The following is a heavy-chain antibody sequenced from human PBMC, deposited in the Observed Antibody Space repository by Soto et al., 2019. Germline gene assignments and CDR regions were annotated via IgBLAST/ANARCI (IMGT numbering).Heavy chain of an antibody. V-gene: IGHV3-30-3*01. CDR2: ISYDGSNK. Sequence: GGSLRLSCAASGFTFSSYAMHWVRQAPGKGLEWVAVISYDGSNKYYADSVKGRFTISRDNSKNTLYLQMNSLRAEDTAVYYCARDSEMGPLLWFGEFLTHDAFDIWGQGTMVTVSS. CDR3: ARDSEMGPLLWFGEFLTHDAFDI. D-gene: IGHD3-10*01. CDR1: GFTFSSYA. J-gene: IGHJ3*02.